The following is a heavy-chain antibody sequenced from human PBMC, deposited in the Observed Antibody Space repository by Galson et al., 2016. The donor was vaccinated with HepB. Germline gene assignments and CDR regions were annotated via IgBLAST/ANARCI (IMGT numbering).Heavy chain of an antibody. CDR1: GGSFSGYY. CDR3: AGATYYYDSSGPKYRKRHFYYGLDV. D-gene: IGHD3-22*01. J-gene: IGHJ6*02. Sequence: SETLSLTCAVYGGSFSGYYWSWIRQPPGGGLEWIGEINHSGSTNYNPSLMSRLTVSVDTSKNQFSLRLSSLTAADTGVYYCAGATYYYDSSGPKYRKRHFYYGLDVWGQGTTVTVSS. V-gene: IGHV4-34*01. CDR2: INHSGST.